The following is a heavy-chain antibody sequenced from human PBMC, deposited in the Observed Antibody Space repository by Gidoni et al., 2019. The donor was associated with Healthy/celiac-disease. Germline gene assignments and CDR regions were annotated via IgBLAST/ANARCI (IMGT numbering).Heavy chain of an antibody. J-gene: IGHJ6*02. CDR3: ARDLRVFYGMDV. CDR2: ISSSSSYI. CDR1: GFPFRSYS. D-gene: IGHD6-13*01. Sequence: ELHLLEPGGGLSKLGGPLSPSVAPLGFPFRSYSMNWVRQAPGKGLEWVSSISSSSSYIYYADSVKGRFTISRDNAKNSLYLQMNSLRAEDTAVYYCARDLRVFYGMDVWGQGTTVTVSS. V-gene: IGHV3-21*01.